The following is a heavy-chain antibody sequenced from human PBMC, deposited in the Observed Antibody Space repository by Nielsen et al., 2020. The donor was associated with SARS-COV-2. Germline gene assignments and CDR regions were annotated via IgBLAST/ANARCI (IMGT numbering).Heavy chain of an antibody. V-gene: IGHV3-23*01. CDR3: AKDRGSDGMDV. J-gene: IGHJ6*02. CDR2: ISGSGGST. CDR1: GFTFSSYA. Sequence: GESLKISCAAFGFTFSSYAMSWVRQAPGKGLEWVSAISGSGGSTYYADSVKGRFTISRDNSKNTLYLQMNSLRAEDTAVYYCAKDRGSDGMDVWGQGTTVTVSS.